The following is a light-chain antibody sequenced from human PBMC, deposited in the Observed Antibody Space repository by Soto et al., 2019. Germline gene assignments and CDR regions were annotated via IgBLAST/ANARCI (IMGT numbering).Light chain of an antibody. V-gene: IGKV1-33*01. CDR2: DAS. J-gene: IGKJ2*01. CDR3: QQYDNLPYT. CDR1: QGISNY. Sequence: DTQMTQSPSSLSASVGDRVTITCQASQGISNYLNWYHQKPGKAPKLLIYDASNLETGVPSRFSGSGSGTDFTFTISSLQPEDIATYYCQQYDNLPYTFGQGTKLEIK.